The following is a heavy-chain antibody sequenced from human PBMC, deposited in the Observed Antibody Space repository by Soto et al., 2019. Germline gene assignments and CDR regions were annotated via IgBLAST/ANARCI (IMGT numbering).Heavy chain of an antibody. CDR3: ASPHYDFWSGYYKGANDAFDI. D-gene: IGHD3-3*01. Sequence: VKVSCKASGGTFSSYAISWVRQAPGQGLEWMGGIIPTFGTANYAQKFQGRVTITADESTSTAYMELSSLRSEDTAVYYCASPHYDFWSGYYKGANDAFDIWGQGTMVTVSS. V-gene: IGHV1-69*13. CDR2: IIPTFGTA. J-gene: IGHJ3*02. CDR1: GGTFSSYA.